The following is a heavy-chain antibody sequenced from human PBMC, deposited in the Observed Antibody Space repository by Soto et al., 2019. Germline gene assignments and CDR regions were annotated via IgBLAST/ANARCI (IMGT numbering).Heavy chain of an antibody. Sequence: SETLSLTCTVSGGSISSGDYYWSWIRQHPGKGLEWIGYIYYSGSTYYNPSLKSRVTISVDTSKNQFSLKLSSVTAADTAVYYCARGQDYDYVWGSYPPPSFDYWGQGTLVTVS. CDR2: IYYSGST. CDR1: GGSISSGDYY. V-gene: IGHV4-31*03. J-gene: IGHJ4*02. D-gene: IGHD3-16*02. CDR3: ARGQDYDYVWGSYPPPSFDY.